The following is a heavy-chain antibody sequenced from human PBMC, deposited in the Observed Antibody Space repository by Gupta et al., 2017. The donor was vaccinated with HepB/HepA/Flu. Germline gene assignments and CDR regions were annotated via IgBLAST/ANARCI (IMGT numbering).Heavy chain of an antibody. J-gene: IGHJ5*02. V-gene: IGHV4-34*01. CDR3: ARWGGIVVVPAAISFDP. CDR1: GGSFSGYY. Sequence: QVQLQQWGAGLLKPSETLSLTCAVYGGSFSGYYWSWIRQPPGKGLEWIGEINHSGSTNYNPSLKSRVTISVDTSKNQFSLKLSSVTAADTAVYYCARWGGIVVVPAAISFDPWGQGTLVTVSS. CDR2: INHSGST. D-gene: IGHD2-2*01.